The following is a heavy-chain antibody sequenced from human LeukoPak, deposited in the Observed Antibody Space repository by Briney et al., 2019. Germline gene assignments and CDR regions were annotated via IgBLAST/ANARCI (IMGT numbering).Heavy chain of an antibody. D-gene: IGHD3-16*01. CDR1: GFSFISYT. Sequence: GGSLRLSCAASGFSFISYTLHWVRQAPDKGLEWVSAINGVGSSTFYADSVQGRFTISRDNAKNTLYLEMKSLRADDTVVYYCAKDFYPFGYFDYWGQGTQVTVSS. CDR3: AKDFYPFGYFDY. V-gene: IGHV3-23*01. J-gene: IGHJ4*02. CDR2: INGVGSST.